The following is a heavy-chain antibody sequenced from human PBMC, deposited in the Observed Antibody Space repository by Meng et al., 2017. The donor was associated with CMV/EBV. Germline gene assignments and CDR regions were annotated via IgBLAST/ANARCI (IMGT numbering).Heavy chain of an antibody. CDR3: ARDHGNSWFDP. Sequence: GSLRLSCTVPGGSISSYYWSWIRQPPGKGLEWIGYIYYSGSTNYNPSLKSRVTISVDTSKNQFSLKLSSVTAADTAVYYCARDHGNSWFDPWGQGTLVTVSS. CDR2: IYYSGST. CDR1: GGSISSYY. D-gene: IGHD1-26*01. V-gene: IGHV4-59*01. J-gene: IGHJ5*02.